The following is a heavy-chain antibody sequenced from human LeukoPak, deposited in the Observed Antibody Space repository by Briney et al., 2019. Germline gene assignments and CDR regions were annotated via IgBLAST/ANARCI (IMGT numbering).Heavy chain of an antibody. CDR3: TRDCRGGTCIEEMDF. J-gene: IGHJ4*02. CDR2: IRSKAYGETI. Sequence: GGSLRLSCTGSGFSFGDYIMSWVRQAPGKGLEWVGFIRSKAYGETIEYAASVKGRFIVWRDDSKNIAYLQMNSLKSEDTAVYYCTRDCRGGTCIEEMDFGGQGTVVTVSS. V-gene: IGHV3-49*04. D-gene: IGHD2-15*01. CDR1: GFSFGDYI.